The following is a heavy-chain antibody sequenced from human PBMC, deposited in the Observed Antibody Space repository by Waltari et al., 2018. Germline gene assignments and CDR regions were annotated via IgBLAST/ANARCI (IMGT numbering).Heavy chain of an antibody. V-gene: IGHV5-51*01. J-gene: IGHJ4*02. CDR2: IYPGDSDT. Sequence: EVQLVQSGAEVKKPGESLKISCRVSGYSFTTYWIAWVRQMPGKGLGWMGVIYPGDSDTRYSPSFQGQVTISADKSISTAYLQWSSLKASDTAMYYCARREGATDFDYWGQGTLVTVSS. CDR1: GYSFTTYW. D-gene: IGHD1-26*01. CDR3: ARREGATDFDY.